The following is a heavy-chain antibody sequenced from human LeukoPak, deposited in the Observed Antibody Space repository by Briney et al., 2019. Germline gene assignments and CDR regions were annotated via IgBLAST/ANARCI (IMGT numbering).Heavy chain of an antibody. V-gene: IGHV3-23*01. CDR2: ISGSGGST. J-gene: IGHJ4*02. CDR3: ARGPSGYHNT. Sequence: QPGGSLRLSCAASGFTFSNYGMSWVRQAPGKGLEWVSAISGSGGSTYYADSVKGRFTISRDNSKNTLYLQMNSLRAEDTAVYYCARGPSGYHNTGGQGTLVTVSS. CDR1: GFTFSNYG. D-gene: IGHD5-12*01.